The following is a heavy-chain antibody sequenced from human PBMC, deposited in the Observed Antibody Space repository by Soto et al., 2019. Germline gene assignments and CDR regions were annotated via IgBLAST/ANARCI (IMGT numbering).Heavy chain of an antibody. J-gene: IGHJ4*02. V-gene: IGHV1-2*02. CDR3: ATISRSYYHSTGPDY. CDR1: GCTFTASY. Sequence: AAVKVSCNTPGCTFTASYMHWVRPAPGQGLEWLGWINPNSGGTNYAPKFQGRVTMTRDTSFSTAYMELSRLTSVDTAVYYCATISRSYYHSTGPDYSARRTLVPVSS. CDR2: INPNSGGT. D-gene: IGHD3-10*01.